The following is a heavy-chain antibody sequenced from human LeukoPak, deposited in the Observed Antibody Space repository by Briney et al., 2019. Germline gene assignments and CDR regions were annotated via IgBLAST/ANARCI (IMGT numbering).Heavy chain of an antibody. CDR2: IIPILGIA. CDR3: AREDIVATIALFDY. Sequence: SVKVSCKASGGTFSSYAISWVRQAPGQGLEWMGRIIPILGIANYAQKFQGRVTITADKSTSTAYMELSSLRSEDTAVYYCAREDIVATIALFDYWGQGTLVTVSS. CDR1: GGTFSSYA. D-gene: IGHD5-12*01. V-gene: IGHV1-69*04. J-gene: IGHJ4*02.